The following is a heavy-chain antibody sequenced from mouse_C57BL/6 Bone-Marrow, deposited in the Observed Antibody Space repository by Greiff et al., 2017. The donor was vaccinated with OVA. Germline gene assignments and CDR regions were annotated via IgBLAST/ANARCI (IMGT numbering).Heavy chain of an antibody. V-gene: IGHV5-17*01. D-gene: IGHD1-1*01. J-gene: IGHJ2*01. CDR2: ISSCSSTI. CDR1: GFTFSDYG. Sequence: EVKLMESGGGLVKPGGSLKLSCAASGFTFSDYGMHWVRQAPEKGLEWVAYISSCSSTIYYADTVKGRFTISRDNAKNTLFLQMTSLRSEDTAMYYCARHGSSCDYFDYWGQGTTLTVSS. CDR3: ARHGSSCDYFDY.